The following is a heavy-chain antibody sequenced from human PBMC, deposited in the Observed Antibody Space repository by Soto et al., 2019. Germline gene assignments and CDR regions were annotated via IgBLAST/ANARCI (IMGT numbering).Heavy chain of an antibody. CDR3: AKEVSLGSTVDLGY. CDR1: GFTFCIFA. V-gene: IGHV3-23*01. D-gene: IGHD7-27*01. CDR2: ISGSGGST. Sequence: GSLRLSCAASGFTFCIFAMSWVRQSPGKGLEWVSTISGSGGSTYYADAVKGRFTIPGDNSMGTLYLQMKSLRVEDTAIYYCAKEVSLGSTVDLGYWGQGALVTVSS. J-gene: IGHJ4*02.